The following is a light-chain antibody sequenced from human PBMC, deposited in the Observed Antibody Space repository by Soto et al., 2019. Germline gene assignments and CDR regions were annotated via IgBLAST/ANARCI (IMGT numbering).Light chain of an antibody. Sequence: PGERVILSCRASQSVRSSYLTWYQQKPGQAPRLPIYGASTRATSIPARFSGSGSGTDFTLTISSLQPEDFAVYYCQQYGSSPFTFGQGTRLEIK. CDR3: QQYGSSPFT. CDR2: GAS. J-gene: IGKJ5*01. CDR1: QSVRSSY. V-gene: IGKV3-20*01.